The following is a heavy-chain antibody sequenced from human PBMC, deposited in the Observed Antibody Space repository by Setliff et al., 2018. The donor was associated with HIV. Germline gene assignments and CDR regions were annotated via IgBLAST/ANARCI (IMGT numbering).Heavy chain of an antibody. CDR1: GFTFSSYA. CDR3: ATYYHGSGSLY. D-gene: IGHD3-10*01. Sequence: GGSLRLSCAASGFTFSSYAMHGVRQAPGKGLEWVAVISYDGSNEYYADSVKGRFTISRDNSKNTLYLQVNSLKADDTAVYYCATYYHGSGSLYWGQGGLVTVSS. J-gene: IGHJ4*02. V-gene: IGHV3-30-3*01. CDR2: ISYDGSNE.